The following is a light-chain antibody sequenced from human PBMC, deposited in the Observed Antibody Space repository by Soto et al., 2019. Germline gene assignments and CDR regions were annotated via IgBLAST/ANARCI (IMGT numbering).Light chain of an antibody. CDR1: QSVSSRS. Sequence: EIVLTQSPATLSLSPGERATLSCRASQSVSSRSLAWYHQKPGQAPRLLIYGASTRATGIPDRFSGSGSGTDFTLTISTLEPEDFAVYYCQQYGTSPRTFGQGTKVEIK. V-gene: IGKV3-20*01. CDR3: QQYGTSPRT. CDR2: GAS. J-gene: IGKJ1*01.